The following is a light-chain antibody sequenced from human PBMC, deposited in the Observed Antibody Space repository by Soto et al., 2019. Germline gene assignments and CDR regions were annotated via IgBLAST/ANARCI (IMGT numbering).Light chain of an antibody. CDR3: SSYTTSGTLYV. V-gene: IGLV2-14*01. CDR1: SSDVGSYNY. CDR2: EVS. J-gene: IGLJ1*01. Sequence: QSVVTQPASVSGSPGQSITMSCTGTSSDVGSYNYVSWYQQHPGKAPKLMIYEVSNRPSGVSDRFSGSKSDNTASLTISGLQAEDEADYYCSSYTTSGTLYVFGTGTKLTVL.